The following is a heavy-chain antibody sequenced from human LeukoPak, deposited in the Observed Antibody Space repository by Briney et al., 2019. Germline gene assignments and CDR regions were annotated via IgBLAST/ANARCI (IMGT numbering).Heavy chain of an antibody. V-gene: IGHV3-30-3*01. J-gene: IGHJ4*02. CDR2: ISYDGSNK. D-gene: IGHD2-15*01. Sequence: GGSLRLSCSVSGFTFSTYAMHWVRQAPGKGLEWVAVISYDGSNKYYADSVKGRFTISRDNSKNTLYLQMNSLRAEDTAVYYCARDRIVVVVAATLLYWGQGTLVTVSS. CDR3: ARDRIVVVVAATLLY. CDR1: GFTFSTYA.